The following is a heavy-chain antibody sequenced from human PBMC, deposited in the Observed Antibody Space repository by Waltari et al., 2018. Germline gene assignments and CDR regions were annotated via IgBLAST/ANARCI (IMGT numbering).Heavy chain of an antibody. J-gene: IGHJ5*02. V-gene: IGHV3-7*01. CDR1: GFMLKNHW. Sequence: QLVQSGGALVQPGGSRRLSCVAYGFMLKNHWMLWVSQAPGKGLQWVVKMNPEGVVANYVDSVKGRFTLSRDNAKNSLYLQMTSLTTDDTAVYFCARDNNFYADDLWGQGAQVTVSS. CDR3: ARDNNFYADDL. CDR2: MNPEGVVA. D-gene: IGHD1-20*01.